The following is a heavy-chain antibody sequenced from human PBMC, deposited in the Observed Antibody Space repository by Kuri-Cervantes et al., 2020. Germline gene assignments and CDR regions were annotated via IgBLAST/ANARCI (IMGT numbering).Heavy chain of an antibody. CDR3: ARVSKILGNQH. D-gene: IGHD3-3*01. CDR1: GFTLSSYA. V-gene: IGHV3-64*02. CDR2: ISSNGGST. J-gene: IGHJ1*01. Sequence: GESLKISCAASGFTLSSYAMHWVRQAPGKGLEYVSAISSNGGSTYYADSVKGRFTISRDNSKNTLYLQMGSLRAEDMAVYYCARVSKILGNQHWGQGTLVTVSS.